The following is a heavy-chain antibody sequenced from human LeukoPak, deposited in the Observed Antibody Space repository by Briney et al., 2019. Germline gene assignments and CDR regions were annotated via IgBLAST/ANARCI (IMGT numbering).Heavy chain of an antibody. V-gene: IGHV1-2*02. CDR2: INPKSGDT. CDR3: ARKYKATISFDP. Sequence: ASVKVSCKAYGYTFTAYYMHWVRQAPGQGPEWMGWINPKSGDTNYAQKFQGRVTMTRDTSISTAYMELSRLRSDDTAVYHCARKYKATISFDPWGQGTLVTVSS. D-gene: IGHD5-12*01. CDR1: GYTFTAYY. J-gene: IGHJ5*02.